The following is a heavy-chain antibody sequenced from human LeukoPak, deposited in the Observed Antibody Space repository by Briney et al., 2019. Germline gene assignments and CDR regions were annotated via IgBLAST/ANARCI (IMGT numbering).Heavy chain of an antibody. J-gene: IGHJ4*02. V-gene: IGHV4-31*03. CDR3: ASYCSGGSCRIDY. CDR1: GGSISSGGYY. Sequence: SETLSLTCTVSGGSISSGGYYWSWIRQHPGKGLEWIGYIYYSGSTYYNPSLKSRVAISVDTSKNQFSLKLSSVTAADTAVYYCASYCSGGSCRIDYWGQGTLVTVSS. CDR2: IYYSGST. D-gene: IGHD2-15*01.